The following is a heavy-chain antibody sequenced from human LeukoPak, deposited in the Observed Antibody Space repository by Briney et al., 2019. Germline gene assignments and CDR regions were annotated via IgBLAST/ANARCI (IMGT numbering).Heavy chain of an antibody. CDR2: ISGSGGST. V-gene: IGHV3-23*01. D-gene: IGHD1-26*01. CDR1: GFTFSSYA. CDR3: AKDPRDSGSYYPGEYFQH. Sequence: PGGSLRLSCAASGFTFSSYAMSWVRQAPGKGLEWVSAISGSGGSTYYADSVKGRFTISRDNSKNTLYLQMNSLRAEDTAVYYCAKDPRDSGSYYPGEYFQHWGQGTLVTVSS. J-gene: IGHJ1*01.